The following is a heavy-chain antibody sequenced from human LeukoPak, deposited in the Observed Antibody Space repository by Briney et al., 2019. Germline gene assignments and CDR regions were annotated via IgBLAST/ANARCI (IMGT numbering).Heavy chain of an antibody. CDR1: GDSISSYY. V-gene: IGHV4-59*01. CDR2: IYYSGST. CDR3: ARDGDYYDSSGYYDAFDI. J-gene: IGHJ3*02. D-gene: IGHD3-22*01. Sequence: PSETLSLTCTVSGDSISSYYWSWIRQPPGKGLEWIGYIYYSGSTNYNPSLKSRVTISVDTSKNQFSLKLSSVTAADTAVYYCARDGDYYDSSGYYDAFDIWGQGTMVTVSS.